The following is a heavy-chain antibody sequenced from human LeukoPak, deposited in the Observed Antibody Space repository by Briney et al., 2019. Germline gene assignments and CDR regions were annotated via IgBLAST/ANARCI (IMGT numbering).Heavy chain of an antibody. CDR1: GGSISSGNYY. J-gene: IGHJ4*02. CDR2: IYYSGST. D-gene: IGHD5-24*01. V-gene: IGHV4-30-4*08. CDR3: ARARGRDGYNPFDY. Sequence: PSETLSLTCTVSGGSISSGNYYWSWVRQPPGKGLEWIGYIYYSGSTYYNPSLKSRVTISVDTSKNQFSLKLSSVTAADTAVYYCARARGRDGYNPFDYWGQGTLVTVSS.